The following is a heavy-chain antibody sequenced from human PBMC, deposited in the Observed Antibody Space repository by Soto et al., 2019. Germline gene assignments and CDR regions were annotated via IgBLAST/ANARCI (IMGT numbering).Heavy chain of an antibody. CDR2: IVPIFGTT. V-gene: IGHV1-69*12. Sequence: QVHLVQSGAEVRKPGSSVKVSCKASGGSFTNYAINWVRQAPGQGLEWMGGIVPIFGTTNYAQQFQGRVTITADESTSIAHLELSSLTSQDTAVYYCARDSGRGSSGYLDSWGQGTLVTVSS. CDR3: ARDSGRGSSGYLDS. J-gene: IGHJ5*01. D-gene: IGHD3-22*01. CDR1: GGSFTNYA.